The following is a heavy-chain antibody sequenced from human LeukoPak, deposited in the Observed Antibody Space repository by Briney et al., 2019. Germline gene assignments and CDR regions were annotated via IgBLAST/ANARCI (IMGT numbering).Heavy chain of an antibody. V-gene: IGHV4-39*01. J-gene: IGHJ4*02. CDR1: GGSISSSSYY. Sequence: PSETLSLTCTVSGGSISSSSYYWGWIRQPPGKGLEWIGSIYYSGRTYYNPSLKSRVTISVDTSKNQFSLKLSSVTAADTAVYYCARRGPYCGGDCYPANFDYWGQGTLVTVSS. CDR2: IYYSGRT. D-gene: IGHD2-21*02. CDR3: ARRGPYCGGDCYPANFDY.